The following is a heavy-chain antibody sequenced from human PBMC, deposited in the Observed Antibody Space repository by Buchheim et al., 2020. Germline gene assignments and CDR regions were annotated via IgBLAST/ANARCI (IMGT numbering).Heavy chain of an antibody. V-gene: IGHV3-33*01. CDR3: ARGFEGRDPHDAFDI. Sequence: QVQLVDSGGGVVQPGRSLRLSCAASGFTFNNYGMHWVRQAPGKGLEWVAVIWYDGSNKYYADSVKGRFTISRDNSKNTVYLQMNSLRAEDTAVYYCARGFEGRDPHDAFDIWGQGT. J-gene: IGHJ3*02. CDR1: GFTFNNYG. CDR2: IWYDGSNK. D-gene: IGHD3-10*01.